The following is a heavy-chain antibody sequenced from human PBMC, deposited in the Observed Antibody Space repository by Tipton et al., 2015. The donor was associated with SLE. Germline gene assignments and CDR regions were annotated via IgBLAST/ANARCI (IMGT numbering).Heavy chain of an antibody. CDR3: ARDYYGSGFDAFDI. V-gene: IGHV4-59*01. CDR2: IYYSGST. CDR1: GGSISSYY. D-gene: IGHD3-10*01. Sequence: TLSLTCTVSGGSISSYYWSWIRQPPGKGLEWIGSIYYSGSTYYNPSLKSRVTISADTSKNQFSLRLSSVTAADTAVYYCARDYYGSGFDAFDIWGQGTMVTVSS. J-gene: IGHJ3*02.